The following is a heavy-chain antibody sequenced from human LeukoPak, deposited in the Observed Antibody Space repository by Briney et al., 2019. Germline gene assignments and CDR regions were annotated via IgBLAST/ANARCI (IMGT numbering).Heavy chain of an antibody. CDR1: GFTFSTYS. CDR3: AKRSAESSGYFDS. D-gene: IGHD6-19*01. Sequence: GGSLRLSCAASGFTFSTYSMNWVRQAPGKGLEWPSYIDSDTPTIYYADSVKGRFTISRDNAKNSLYLQMNSLRAEDTAIYYCAKRSAESSGYFDSWGQGTLVTASS. J-gene: IGHJ4*02. CDR2: IDSDTPTI. V-gene: IGHV3-48*01.